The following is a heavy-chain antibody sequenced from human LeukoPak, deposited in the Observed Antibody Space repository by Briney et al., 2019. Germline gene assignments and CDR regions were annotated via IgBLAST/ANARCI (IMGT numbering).Heavy chain of an antibody. J-gene: IGHJ4*02. V-gene: IGHV4-39*07. CDR3: GEERIAARPDGLDY. CDR1: GGSISNSYY. D-gene: IGHD6-6*01. Sequence: SETLSLTCTVSGGSISNSYYWGWIRQPPGKGLEWIGSIYYSGDTYYNPSLKSRVTISVDTSKNQFSLKLSSVTAADTAVYYCGEERIAARPDGLDYWGKGTLVTV. CDR2: IYYSGDT.